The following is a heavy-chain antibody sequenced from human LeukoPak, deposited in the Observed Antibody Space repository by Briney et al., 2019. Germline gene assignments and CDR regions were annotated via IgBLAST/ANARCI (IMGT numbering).Heavy chain of an antibody. Sequence: SETLSLTCTVSGGSRRSNYWGWIRQPPGKGLEFIGHIYYTGSTNYNPSLRSRVTISVDTSKNQFSLNLNSVTSADTAVYHCARAEPSRPFDDWGQGTLVTVSS. CDR1: GGSRRSNY. J-gene: IGHJ4*02. V-gene: IGHV4-59*01. CDR2: IYYTGST. CDR3: ARAEPSRPFDD. D-gene: IGHD1-14*01.